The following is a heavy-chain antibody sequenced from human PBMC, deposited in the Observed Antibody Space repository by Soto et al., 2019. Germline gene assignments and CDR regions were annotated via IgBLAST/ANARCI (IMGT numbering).Heavy chain of an antibody. Sequence: PGESLKISCKGSGYSFTSYWISWVRQMPGKGLEWMGRIDPSDSYTNYSPSFQGHVTISADKSISTAYLQWSSLGAEDTAVYYCALWVLEWLPHSFDYWGQGTLVTVSS. V-gene: IGHV5-10-1*01. CDR1: GYSFTSYW. D-gene: IGHD3-3*01. CDR3: ALWVLEWLPHSFDY. CDR2: IDPSDSYT. J-gene: IGHJ4*02.